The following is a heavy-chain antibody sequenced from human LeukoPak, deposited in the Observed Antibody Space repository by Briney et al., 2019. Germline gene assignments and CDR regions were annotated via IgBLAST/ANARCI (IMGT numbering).Heavy chain of an antibody. CDR1: GGSISSSSYY. Sequence: SETLSLTCTVSGGSISSSSYYWGWIRQPPGKGLEWVGSIYYSGSTYYNPSLKSRVTISVDTSKNQFSLKLSSVTAADTAVYYCARGWYYYDSSGYYAYWGQGTLVTVSS. CDR3: ARGWYYYDSSGYYAY. V-gene: IGHV4-39*07. D-gene: IGHD3-22*01. CDR2: IYYSGST. J-gene: IGHJ4*02.